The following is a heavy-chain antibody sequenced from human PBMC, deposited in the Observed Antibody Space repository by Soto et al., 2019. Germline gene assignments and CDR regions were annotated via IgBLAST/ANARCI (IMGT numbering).Heavy chain of an antibody. CDR1: GYTFINYY. Sequence: ASVKVSCKASGYTFINYYIHWVRQAPGQGLEWMGVINPNGGSTVYAQKFQGRVTLTRDTSTSTAYMELRSLRSDDTAVYYCARDGDSSGWYDYWGQGTLVTVSS. D-gene: IGHD6-19*01. V-gene: IGHV1-46*01. J-gene: IGHJ4*02. CDR3: ARDGDSSGWYDY. CDR2: INPNGGST.